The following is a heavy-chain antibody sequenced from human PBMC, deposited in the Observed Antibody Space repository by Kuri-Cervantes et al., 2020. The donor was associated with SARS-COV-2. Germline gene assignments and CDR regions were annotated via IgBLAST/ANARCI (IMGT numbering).Heavy chain of an antibody. Sequence: GSLRLSCTVSGYSISSGYYWGWIRQPPGKGLEWIGSIYHSGSTNYNPSLKSRVTISVDTSKNQFSLKLSSVTAADTAVYYCARGAYYDFWSGYYPAYYFDYWGQGTLVTVSS. CDR3: ARGAYYDFWSGYYPAYYFDY. D-gene: IGHD3-3*01. CDR2: IYHSGST. V-gene: IGHV4-38-2*02. CDR1: GYSISSGYY. J-gene: IGHJ4*02.